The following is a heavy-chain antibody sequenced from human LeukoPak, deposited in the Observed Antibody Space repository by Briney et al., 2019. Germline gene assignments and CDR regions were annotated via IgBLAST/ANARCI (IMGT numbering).Heavy chain of an antibody. V-gene: IGHV3-30-3*01. CDR3: ALPGYDSSGYYYFDY. Sequence: GRSLRLSCAASGFTFSSYAMHWVRQAPGKGLEWVAVISYDGSNKYYADSVKGRFTISRDNSKNTLHLQMNSLRAEDTAVYYCALPGYDSSGYYYFDYWGQGTLVTVSS. J-gene: IGHJ4*02. CDR1: GFTFSSYA. CDR2: ISYDGSNK. D-gene: IGHD3-22*01.